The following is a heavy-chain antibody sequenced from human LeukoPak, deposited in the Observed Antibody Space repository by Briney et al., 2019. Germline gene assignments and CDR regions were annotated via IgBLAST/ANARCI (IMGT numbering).Heavy chain of an antibody. CDR1: GFTFSAYS. J-gene: IGHJ4*02. CDR3: ARGGARSLEWSLLVY. Sequence: PGGSLRLSCAASGFTFSAYSMNWVRQAPGKGLEWVSSISSSSNYIYYADSVKGRFTISRDNAKNSLYLQMNSLRDEDTAVYYCARGGARSLEWSLLVYWGQGTLVTVSS. D-gene: IGHD3-3*01. V-gene: IGHV3-21*01. CDR2: ISSSSNYI.